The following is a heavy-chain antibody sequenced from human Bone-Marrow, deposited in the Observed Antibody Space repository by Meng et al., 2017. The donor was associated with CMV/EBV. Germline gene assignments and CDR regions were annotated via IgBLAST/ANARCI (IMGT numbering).Heavy chain of an antibody. CDR2: ISSSGGSI. D-gene: IGHD6-6*01. CDR3: AREEYTSSAPFDY. CDR1: GFTFSSYG. J-gene: IGHJ4*02. Sequence: GESLKISCAASGFTFSSYGMHWVRQAPGKGLEWVSYISSSGGSIFYADSVKGRFTVSSDNAKNSLYLQMNSLRAEDTAVYYCAREEYTSSAPFDYWGQGTLVTVSS. V-gene: IGHV3-48*04.